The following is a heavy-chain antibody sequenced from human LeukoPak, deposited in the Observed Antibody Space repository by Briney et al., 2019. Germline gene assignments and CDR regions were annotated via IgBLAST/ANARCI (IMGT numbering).Heavy chain of an antibody. CDR2: ISGYSGNT. D-gene: IGHD3-9*01. V-gene: IGHV1-18*04. Sequence: VASVTVSFTGSGYTFTIYGISWVRQAPGQGREWMGWISGYSGNTNYTQKLQGRVTMTTDTSTSTAYMELRSLRSDDTAVYYCARYDILTGYSQLDYWGQGTLVTVSS. CDR3: ARYDILTGYSQLDY. CDR1: GYTFTIYG. J-gene: IGHJ4*02.